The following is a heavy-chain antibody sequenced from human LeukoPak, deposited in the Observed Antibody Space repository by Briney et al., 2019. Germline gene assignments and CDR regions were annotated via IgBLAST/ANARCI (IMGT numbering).Heavy chain of an antibody. V-gene: IGHV3-48*02. D-gene: IGHD2-15*01. CDR3: ARGYSDAFDI. CDR2: ISSRSSTI. J-gene: IGHJ3*02. CDR1: GFTFSSYD. Sequence: GGSLRLSCAVSGFTFSSYDMNWVRQPPGKGLEWVSYISSRSSTIYYADSVKGRFTISRDNAKNSLYLQMNSLRDEDTAVYYCARGYSDAFDIWGQGTMVTVSS.